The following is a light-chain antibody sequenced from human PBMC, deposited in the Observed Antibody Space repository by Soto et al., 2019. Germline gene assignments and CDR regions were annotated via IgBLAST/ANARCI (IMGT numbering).Light chain of an antibody. CDR2: GAS. Sequence: EIVLPQSPGTLSLSPGERATLSCRASQSISSNYLAWYQQKPGQAPRLLIYGASSRATDIPARFSCSGSGTDFTLTISRLEPEDFAVYYCQQYGSSRWTFGQGTKVESK. V-gene: IGKV3-20*01. CDR3: QQYGSSRWT. J-gene: IGKJ1*01. CDR1: QSISSNY.